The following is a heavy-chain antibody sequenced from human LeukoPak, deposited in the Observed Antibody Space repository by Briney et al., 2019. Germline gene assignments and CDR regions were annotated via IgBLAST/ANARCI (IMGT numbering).Heavy chain of an antibody. J-gene: IGHJ1*01. Sequence: ASVKVSCKASGGTFSSYAISWVRQAPGQGLEWMGRIIPILGIANYAQKFQGRVTITADESTSTAYMELSSLRSEDTAVYYCARDPVDGYCSGGSCSTEYFQHWGQGTLVTVSS. CDR2: IIPILGIA. CDR3: ARDPVDGYCSGGSCSTEYFQH. D-gene: IGHD2-15*01. V-gene: IGHV1-69*04. CDR1: GGTFSSYA.